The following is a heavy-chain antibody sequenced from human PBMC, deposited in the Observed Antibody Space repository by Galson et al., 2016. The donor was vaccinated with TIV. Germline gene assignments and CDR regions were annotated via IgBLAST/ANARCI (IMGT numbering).Heavy chain of an antibody. D-gene: IGHD3-16*01. CDR3: AKGRSWDFGGWFDS. J-gene: IGHJ5*01. Sequence: SLRLSCAASGFAFSAYAMHWVRQAPGKGLEWVSLIIGNGGHTYYSDSVKGRFTISRDNSKNTMSLQMKSLRAEDTAVYYCAKGRSWDFGGWFDSWGQGTLVTVAS. CDR1: GFAFSAYA. V-gene: IGHV3-23*01. CDR2: IIGNGGHT.